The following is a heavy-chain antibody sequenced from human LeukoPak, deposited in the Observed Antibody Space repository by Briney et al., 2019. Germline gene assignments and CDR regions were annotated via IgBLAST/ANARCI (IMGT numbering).Heavy chain of an antibody. Sequence: GGSLRLSCAASGFTFTNYWMHWVRQAPGKGLVWVSRIHSDGSSTYYADSVTGRFTISRDNAKNTLYLQMNSLRAEDTAVYYCARDDAAAGIIFDSWGQGTLVTVSS. V-gene: IGHV3-74*01. CDR3: ARDDAAAGIIFDS. D-gene: IGHD6-13*01. CDR1: GFTFTNYW. CDR2: IHSDGSST. J-gene: IGHJ4*02.